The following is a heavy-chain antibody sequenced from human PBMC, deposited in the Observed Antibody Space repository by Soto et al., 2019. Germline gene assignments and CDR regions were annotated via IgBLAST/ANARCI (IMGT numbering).Heavy chain of an antibody. D-gene: IGHD6-13*01. Sequence: GESLKISCKGSGYSFTSYWISWVRQMPGKGLEWMGRIDPSDSYTNYSPSFQGHVTISADKSISTAYRQWSSLKASDTAMYYCARRSSSWGNYYGMDVWGQGTTVTVSS. V-gene: IGHV5-10-1*01. CDR3: ARRSSSWGNYYGMDV. CDR1: GYSFTSYW. J-gene: IGHJ6*02. CDR2: IDPSDSYT.